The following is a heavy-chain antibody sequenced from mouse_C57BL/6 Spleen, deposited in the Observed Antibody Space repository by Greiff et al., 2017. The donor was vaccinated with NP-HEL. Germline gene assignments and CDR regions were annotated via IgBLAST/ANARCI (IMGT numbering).Heavy chain of an antibody. Sequence: VKLMESGAELARPGASVKLSCKASGYTFTSYGISWVKQRTGQGLEWIGEIYPRSGNTYYNEKFKGKATLTADKSSSTAYMELRSLTSEDSAVYFCARCLRYAMDYWGQGTSVTVSS. J-gene: IGHJ4*01. V-gene: IGHV1-81*01. CDR1: GYTFTSYG. CDR2: IYPRSGNT. CDR3: ARCLRYAMDY. D-gene: IGHD1-1*01.